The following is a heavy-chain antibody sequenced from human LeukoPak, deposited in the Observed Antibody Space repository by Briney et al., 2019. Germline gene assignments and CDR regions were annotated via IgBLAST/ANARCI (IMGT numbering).Heavy chain of an antibody. CDR3: ARVEVRSQGVLNWFDP. D-gene: IGHD3-16*01. V-gene: IGHV1-69*04. J-gene: IGHJ5*02. CDR1: GGTFSSYA. Sequence: SVKVSCKASGGTFSSYAISWVRQAPGQGLEWMGRIIPILGIANYAQKFQGRVTITADKSTSTAYMELSSLRSEDTAVYYCARVEVRSQGVLNWFDPWGQGTLVTVSS. CDR2: IIPILGIA.